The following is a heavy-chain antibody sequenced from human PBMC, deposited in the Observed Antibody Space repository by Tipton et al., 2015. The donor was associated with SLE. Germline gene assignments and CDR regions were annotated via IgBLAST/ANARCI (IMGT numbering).Heavy chain of an antibody. Sequence: TLSLTCAVSAYSISTGYHWGWIRQPPGKGLEWIASIHHSGNTYYNPSLKSRVTISVDTSKNQFSLELNSVTAADTAVYFCAREGGYAGSGSYGTVWGQGTTVTASS. CDR3: AREGGYAGSGSYGTV. J-gene: IGHJ6*02. V-gene: IGHV4-38-2*02. CDR2: IHHSGNT. D-gene: IGHD3-10*01. CDR1: AYSISTGYH.